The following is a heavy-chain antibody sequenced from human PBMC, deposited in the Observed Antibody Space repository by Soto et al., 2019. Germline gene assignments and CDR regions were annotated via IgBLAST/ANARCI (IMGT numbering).Heavy chain of an antibody. CDR2: FYRGGST. D-gene: IGHD1-1*01. V-gene: IGHV3-53*02. Sequence: EVQLVETGGGLIQPGGSLRLSCAVSGFSVSDSSMSWVRQAPGKGLEWVSVFYRGGSTDYADSVKGRGTVSIDTFMNTRFLQMDSLTVEDTAVYFCSRDLGGNDLLHTYYYGMDVWGQGTTVTVS. CDR1: GFSVSDSS. J-gene: IGHJ6*02. CDR3: SRDLGGNDLLHTYYYGMDV.